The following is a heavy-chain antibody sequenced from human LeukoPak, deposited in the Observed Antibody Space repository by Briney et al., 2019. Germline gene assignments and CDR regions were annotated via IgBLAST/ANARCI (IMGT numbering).Heavy chain of an antibody. Sequence: PSETLSLTCTVSGGSISSYYWSWIRQPPGKGLEWIGYIYYSGSTNYNPSLKSRVTMSVDTSKNQFSLKLSSVTAADTAVYYCAISYGSGSYAFDIWGQGTMVTVSS. CDR1: GGSISSYY. CDR3: AISYGSGSYAFDI. D-gene: IGHD3-10*01. J-gene: IGHJ3*02. CDR2: IYYSGST. V-gene: IGHV4-59*08.